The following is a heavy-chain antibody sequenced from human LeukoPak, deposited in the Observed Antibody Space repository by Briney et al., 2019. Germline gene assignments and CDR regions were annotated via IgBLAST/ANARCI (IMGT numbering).Heavy chain of an antibody. J-gene: IGHJ4*02. V-gene: IGHV1-8*01. CDR1: GYTFTSYD. D-gene: IGHD1-1*01. CDR2: MSPNSGNT. Sequence: GASVKVSCKASGYTFTSYDINWVRQATGQGLEWMGWMSPNSGNTGYAQKFQGRVTMTRNTSISTAYMELSSLRSEDTAVYYCARTLAVPRKAPGYDYWGQGTLVTVSS. CDR3: ARTLAVPRKAPGYDY.